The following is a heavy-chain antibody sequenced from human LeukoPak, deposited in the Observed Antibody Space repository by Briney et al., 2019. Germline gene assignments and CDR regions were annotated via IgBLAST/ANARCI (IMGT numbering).Heavy chain of an antibody. Sequence: GGSLRLSCAVSGFTFSSYSMNWVRQAPGKGLEWVSYISSYSDTIYYADSVKGRFTISRDNAKNSLSLQMNSLRAEDTAFYYCARAGYGNYGFDYWGQGTLVTVSS. V-gene: IGHV3-48*04. CDR3: ARAGYGNYGFDY. J-gene: IGHJ4*02. CDR1: GFTFSSYS. CDR2: ISSYSDTI. D-gene: IGHD4-11*01.